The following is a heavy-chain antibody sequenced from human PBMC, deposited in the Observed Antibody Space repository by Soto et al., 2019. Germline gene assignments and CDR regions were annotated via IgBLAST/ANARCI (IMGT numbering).Heavy chain of an antibody. CDR3: ARGNTAAGTNYYYGMDV. V-gene: IGHV4-59*01. CDR1: GGSISSYY. CDR2: IYYSGST. D-gene: IGHD6-13*01. J-gene: IGHJ6*02. Sequence: SETLSLTCTVSGGSISSYYWSWIQQPPGKGLEWIGYIYYSGSTNYNPSLKSRVTISVDTSKNQFSLKLSSVTAADTAVYYCARGNTAAGTNYYYGMDVWGQGTTVTVSS.